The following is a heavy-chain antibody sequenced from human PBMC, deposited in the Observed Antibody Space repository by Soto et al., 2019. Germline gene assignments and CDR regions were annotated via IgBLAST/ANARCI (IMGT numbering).Heavy chain of an antibody. CDR1: GYTFTSYG. Sequence: QVKLVQSGPEVKKPGASVKVSCKTSGYTFTSYGIAWVRQAPGQGLEWMGWISTDKGNTNYAQKFQGRVTMTTDTSTRTAYMELRSLRSDDTAVYYCATRSPAFDYWGQGTLVTVSS. V-gene: IGHV1-18*01. J-gene: IGHJ4*02. CDR2: ISTDKGNT. CDR3: ATRSPAFDY.